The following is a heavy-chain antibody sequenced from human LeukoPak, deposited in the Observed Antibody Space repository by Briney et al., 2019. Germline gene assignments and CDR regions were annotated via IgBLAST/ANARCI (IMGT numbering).Heavy chain of an antibody. CDR1: GFTFSSCA. Sequence: PGGSLRLSCAASGFTFSSCAMSWVRQAPGKGLEWVSSISSSSYIYYADSVKGRFTISRDNAENSLYLQMNSLRAEDTAVYYCARERPTIPHFDYWGQGTLVTVSS. J-gene: IGHJ4*02. CDR3: ARERPTIPHFDY. D-gene: IGHD5-24*01. CDR2: ISSSSYI. V-gene: IGHV3-21*01.